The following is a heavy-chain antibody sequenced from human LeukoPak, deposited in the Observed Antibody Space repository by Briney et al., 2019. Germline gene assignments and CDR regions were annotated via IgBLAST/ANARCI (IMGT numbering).Heavy chain of an antibody. D-gene: IGHD3-10*01. CDR2: IYYSGST. Sequence: SETLSLTCTVSGGSISSYYWSWIRQPPGKGLEWIGYIYYSGSTNYNPSLKSRVTISVDTSKNQFSLKLSSVTAADTAVYYCARTETVWFGELSLTRGYYFDYWGQGTLVTVSS. V-gene: IGHV4-59*08. CDR1: GGSISSYY. CDR3: ARTETVWFGELSLTRGYYFDY. J-gene: IGHJ4*02.